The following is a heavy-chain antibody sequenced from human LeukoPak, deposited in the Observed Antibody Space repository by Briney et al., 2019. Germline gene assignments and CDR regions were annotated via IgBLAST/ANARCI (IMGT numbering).Heavy chain of an antibody. CDR2: IYHSGST. CDR1: GGSISSGGYS. CDR3: ARGGLLRYFDWTPSGAFDI. V-gene: IGHV4-30-2*01. J-gene: IGHJ3*02. D-gene: IGHD3-9*01. Sequence: SQTLSLTCAVSGGSISSGGYSWSWIRQPPGKGLEWIGYIYHSGSTYYNPSLKSRVTISVDRSKNQFSLKLSSVTAAHTAVYYCARGGLLRYFDWTPSGAFDIWGQGTMVTVSS.